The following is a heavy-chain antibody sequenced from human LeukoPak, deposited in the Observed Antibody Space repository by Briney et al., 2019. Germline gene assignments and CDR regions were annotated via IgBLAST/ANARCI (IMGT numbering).Heavy chain of an antibody. D-gene: IGHD5-12*01. Sequence: SETLSLTCTVSGGSISSYYWSWIRQPPGKGLEWIGYIYYSGSTNYNPSLKSRVTISVDTSKNQFSLKLSSVTAADTAVYYCAREGLGGYDYYYYYYMDVWGKGTTVTVSS. J-gene: IGHJ6*03. V-gene: IGHV4-59*01. CDR2: IYYSGST. CDR3: AREGLGGYDYYYYYYMDV. CDR1: GGSISSYY.